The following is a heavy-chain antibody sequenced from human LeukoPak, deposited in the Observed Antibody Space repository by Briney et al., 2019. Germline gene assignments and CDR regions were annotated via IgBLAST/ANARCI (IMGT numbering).Heavy chain of an antibody. CDR2: IYDSGST. V-gene: IGHV4-4*02. J-gene: IGHJ5*02. D-gene: IGHD3-16*01. Sequence: SGTLSLTCAVSGGSITNSNWWSWVRQPPGKGLEWIGSIYDSGSTYYNPSLKSRVTISVDTSKNQFSLKLNSVTAADTAVYYCARHYGPWGQGTLVTVSS. CDR3: ARHYGP. CDR1: GGSITNSNW.